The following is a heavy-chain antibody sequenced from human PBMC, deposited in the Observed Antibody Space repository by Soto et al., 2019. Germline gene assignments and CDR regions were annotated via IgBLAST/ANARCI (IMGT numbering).Heavy chain of an antibody. Sequence: SVSNAWMNWVRQAPGKGLEWVGRIKSKTDGGTTDYAAPVKGRFTISRDDSKNTLYLQMNSLKTEDTAVYYCTTDPEGGYSSSWYGPMDFDYWGQGTLVTVSS. CDR1: SVSNAW. D-gene: IGHD6-13*01. V-gene: IGHV3-15*07. J-gene: IGHJ4*02. CDR2: IKSKTDGGTT. CDR3: TTDPEGGYSSSWYGPMDFDY.